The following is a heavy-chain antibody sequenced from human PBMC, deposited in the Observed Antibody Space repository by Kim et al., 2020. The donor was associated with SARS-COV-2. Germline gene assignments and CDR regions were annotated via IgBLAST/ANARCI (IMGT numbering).Heavy chain of an antibody. J-gene: IGHJ6*02. V-gene: IGHV4-39*01. CDR2: IYHNGNT. Sequence: SETLSLTCTVSGGSISSTTYSWDWIRQPPGKGLEWIGRIYHNGNTDYNPSLRSRVTISVDTSRNQFSLNLTSVTAAETALYHCASHRNWRKGMDVWGQGTTVTVSS. D-gene: IGHD1-1*01. CDR1: GGSISSTTYS. CDR3: ASHRNWRKGMDV.